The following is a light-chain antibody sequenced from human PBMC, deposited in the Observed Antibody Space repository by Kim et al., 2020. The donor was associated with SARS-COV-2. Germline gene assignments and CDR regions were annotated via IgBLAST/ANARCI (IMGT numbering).Light chain of an antibody. CDR2: KAS. V-gene: IGKV1-5*03. CDR1: QSISSW. J-gene: IGKJ1*01. CDR3: QQYNSYPWT. Sequence: ASLGDRFTITCRASQSISSWWAWYQQKPGKAPKLLIYKASSLESGVPSRFSGSGSGTEFTLTISSLQPDDFATYYCQQYNSYPWTFGQGTKVDIK.